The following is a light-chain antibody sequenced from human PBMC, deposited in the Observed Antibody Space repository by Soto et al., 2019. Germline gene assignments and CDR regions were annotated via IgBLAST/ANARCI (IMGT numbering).Light chain of an antibody. V-gene: IGLV2-14*01. CDR1: SSDVGGYNY. Sequence: QSALTQPASVSGSPGQSITISCTGTSSDVGGYNYVSWYQQHPGKAPKLIIYEVSHRPSGASNHFSGYKSGNTASLTISGLQAEYEADYYCSSYTTTSTPCVFGTGTKVTVL. CDR3: SSYTTTSTPCV. J-gene: IGLJ1*01. CDR2: EVS.